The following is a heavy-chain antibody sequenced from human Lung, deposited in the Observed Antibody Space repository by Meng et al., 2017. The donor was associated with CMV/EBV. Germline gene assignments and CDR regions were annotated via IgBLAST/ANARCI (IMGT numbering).Heavy chain of an antibody. V-gene: IGHV4-4*02. CDR2: IPHRGSS. J-gene: IGHJ4*02. Sequence: HVQVRESGPHLGNLSATLSLTCAVSGASLTHPNWWAWVRQPPGKGLEWIGEIPHRGSSAYNPSLKSRVSMSIDKSKNQFSLKLTSVTAADTAMYHCLRRSGGSVWGQGTLVTVSS. D-gene: IGHD3-10*01. CDR3: LRRSGGSV. CDR1: GASLTHPNW.